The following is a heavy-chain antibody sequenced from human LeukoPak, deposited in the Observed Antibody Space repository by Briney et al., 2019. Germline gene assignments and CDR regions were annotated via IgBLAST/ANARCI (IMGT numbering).Heavy chain of an antibody. CDR1: GGSISSYY. D-gene: IGHD4-17*01. CDR3: ARGSGLIPDDYGDYAYYAMDV. V-gene: IGHV4-59*01. CDR2: IYYSGST. J-gene: IGHJ6*02. Sequence: PSETLSLTCTVSGGSISSYYWSWIRQPPGKGLEWIGYIYYSGSTNYDPSLKSRVTISVDTSKNQFSLKLSSVTAADTAVYYCARGSGLIPDDYGDYAYYAMDVWGQGTTVTVSS.